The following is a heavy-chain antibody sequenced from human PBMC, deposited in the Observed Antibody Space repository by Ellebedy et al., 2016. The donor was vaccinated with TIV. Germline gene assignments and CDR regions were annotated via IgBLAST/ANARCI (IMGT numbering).Heavy chain of an antibody. V-gene: IGHV4-34*01. Sequence: GSLRLSXAVYGGSFSGYYWSWIRQPPGKGLEWIGEINHSGSTNYNPSLKSRVTISVDTSKNQFSLKLSSVTAADTAVYYCARGGYQLLAYYYYGMDVWGQGTTVTASS. CDR3: ARGGYQLLAYYYYGMDV. D-gene: IGHD2-2*01. CDR1: GGSFSGYY. CDR2: INHSGST. J-gene: IGHJ6*02.